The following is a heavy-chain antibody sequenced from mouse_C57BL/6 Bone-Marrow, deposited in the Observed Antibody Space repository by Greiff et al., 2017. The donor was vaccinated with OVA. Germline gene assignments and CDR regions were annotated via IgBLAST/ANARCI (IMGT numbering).Heavy chain of an antibody. CDR3: TTYRY. Sequence: VQLQQSGAELVRPGASVKLSCTASGFTINDDYMHWVKERPEQGLEWIGWIDPENGDTDYDSKVQGKATITADTSSKTVDLHLSSLTSDDTAVYDWTTYRYWGQGTTLTVSS. CDR2: IDPENGDT. J-gene: IGHJ2*01. V-gene: IGHV14-4*01. CDR1: GFTINDDY.